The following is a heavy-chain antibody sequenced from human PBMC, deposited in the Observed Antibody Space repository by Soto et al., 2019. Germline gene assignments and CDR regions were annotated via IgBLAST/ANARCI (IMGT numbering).Heavy chain of an antibody. J-gene: IGHJ4*02. Sequence: PXGSLRLSFSASGVSFSDHYMSWIRQAPGKGLEWIGYSSNSGSFTRYADSVKGRFSISRDNAKNSLYLQMNSLRGDDTAIYYCVRSGDNYNLLDYWGQGTPVTVSS. V-gene: IGHV3-11*06. CDR2: SSNSGSFT. CDR1: GVSFSDHY. CDR3: VRSGDNYNLLDY. D-gene: IGHD1-1*01.